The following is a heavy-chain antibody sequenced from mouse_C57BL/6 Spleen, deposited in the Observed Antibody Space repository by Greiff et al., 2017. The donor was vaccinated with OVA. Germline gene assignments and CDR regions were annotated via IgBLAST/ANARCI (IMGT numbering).Heavy chain of an antibody. CDR1: GYSFTGYY. CDR2: INPSTGGT. V-gene: IGHV1-42*01. J-gene: IGHJ3*01. CDR3: ARAEGAY. Sequence: EVQLQQSGPELVKPGASVKISCKASGYSFTGYYMNWVKQSPEKSLEWIGEINPSTGGTTYNQKFKAKATLTVDKSSSTAYMQLKSLTSEDSAVYYCARAEGAYWGQGTLVTVSA.